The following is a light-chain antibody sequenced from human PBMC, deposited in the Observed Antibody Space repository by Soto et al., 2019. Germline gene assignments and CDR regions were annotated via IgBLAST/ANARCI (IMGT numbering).Light chain of an antibody. CDR2: DAS. CDR3: QQVNGYPPT. Sequence: IPISLTPPTLSGPYRDGVTITCRASQARSSWLAWYQQKPGKAPKLLIYDASDWESGVPARFSGGGSGTDFTLTISSLQPDDFATYYCQQVNGYPPTFGEGTKVDIK. V-gene: IGKV1-5*01. J-gene: IGKJ4*01. CDR1: QARSSW.